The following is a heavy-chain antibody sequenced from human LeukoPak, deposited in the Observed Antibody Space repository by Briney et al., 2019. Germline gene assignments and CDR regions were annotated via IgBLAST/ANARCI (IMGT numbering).Heavy chain of an antibody. Sequence: GGSLRLSCAASGFTFSSYGMHWVRQAPGKGLEWVAVISYDGSNKYYADSVKGRFTISRDNSKNTLYLQVNSLRAEDTAVYYCAKDWTMVRGPFDYWGQGTLVTVSS. CDR1: GFTFSSYG. CDR3: AKDWTMVRGPFDY. V-gene: IGHV3-30*18. J-gene: IGHJ4*02. D-gene: IGHD3-10*01. CDR2: ISYDGSNK.